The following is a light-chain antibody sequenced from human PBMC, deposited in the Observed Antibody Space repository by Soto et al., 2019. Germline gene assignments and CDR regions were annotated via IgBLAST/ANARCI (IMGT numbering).Light chain of an antibody. CDR2: DTS. V-gene: IGLV1-44*01. CDR1: YSNIGIND. CDR3: AAWDDSLNGPA. J-gene: IGLJ2*01. Sequence: QSVLSQPPSASGTPGQTVTVSCSGTYSNIGINDVHWYRQLSGTAPQILIYDTSQRATGVPDRFSGSRSGTSASLVISRLQTEDEADYHCAAWDDSLNGPAFGGGTKLTVL.